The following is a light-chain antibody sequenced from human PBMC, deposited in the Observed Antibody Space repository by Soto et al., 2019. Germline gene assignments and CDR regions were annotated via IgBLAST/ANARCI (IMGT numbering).Light chain of an antibody. CDR2: SNN. CDR3: AGWDDSLNGPV. V-gene: IGLV1-44*01. Sequence: QAVVTQPPSASGTPGQRVTISCSGSSSNIGRNTVNWYQQLPGTAPKLLIYSNNQRPSGVPDRFSGSKSGTSGSLAISGLKSEDEADYYCAGWDDSLNGPVFGGGTKLTVL. J-gene: IGLJ2*01. CDR1: SSNIGRNT.